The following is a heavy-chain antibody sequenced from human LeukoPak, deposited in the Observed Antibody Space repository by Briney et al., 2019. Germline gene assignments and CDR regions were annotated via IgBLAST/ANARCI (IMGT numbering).Heavy chain of an antibody. Sequence: SETLSLTCTVSGGSISSGGYYWSWIRQHPGKGLEWIGYIYYSGSTYYNPSPKSRVTISVDTSKNQFSLKLSSVTAADTAVYYCARGEVPAATWFDPWGQGTLVTVSS. CDR2: IYYSGST. V-gene: IGHV4-31*03. CDR3: ARGEVPAATWFDP. D-gene: IGHD2-2*01. J-gene: IGHJ5*02. CDR1: GGSISSGGYY.